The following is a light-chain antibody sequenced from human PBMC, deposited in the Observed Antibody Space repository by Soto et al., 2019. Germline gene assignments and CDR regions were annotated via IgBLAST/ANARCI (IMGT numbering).Light chain of an antibody. Sequence: QSVLAQPASVSGSPGQSFTISCTGTSSDVGGYNYVSWYKQHPGKAPNLMIYEASNRPSGVSNRFSGSKSGNTASLTISGLQAEDEADYYCSSYTSSITLDVFGTGTKVTVL. CDR1: SSDVGGYNY. CDR2: EAS. CDR3: SSYTSSITLDV. J-gene: IGLJ1*01. V-gene: IGLV2-14*01.